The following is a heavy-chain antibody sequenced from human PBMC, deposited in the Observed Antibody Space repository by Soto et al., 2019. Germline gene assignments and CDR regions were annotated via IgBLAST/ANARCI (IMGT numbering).Heavy chain of an antibody. CDR2: MTTSGATI. Sequence: QVQLVESGGGLVKPGGSLRLSCAASGFTFSDYYMSWIRLAPGKGLEWISYMTTSGATIYYTDSVKGRFTISRDNSKNTLFLQMTSLRAEDTAVYYCGKGNSKWGTGDAFDIWGQGTMVTVSS. J-gene: IGHJ3*02. CDR3: GKGNSKWGTGDAFDI. CDR1: GFTFSDYY. D-gene: IGHD7-27*01. V-gene: IGHV3-11*01.